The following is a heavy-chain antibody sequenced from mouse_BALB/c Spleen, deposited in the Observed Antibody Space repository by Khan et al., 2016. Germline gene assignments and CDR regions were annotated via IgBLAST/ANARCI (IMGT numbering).Heavy chain of an antibody. Sequence: ELVESGGGLVKPGGSLKLSCAASGFTFSSYAMSWVRQTPEKRLEWVASISSGGSYTYYLDSVKGRFTISRENAKNNLHLQMSSLRSEDTAMYYCVRHGYDVGYFDVWGAGTTVTVSS. J-gene: IGHJ1*01. CDR2: ISSGGSYT. D-gene: IGHD2-14*01. CDR3: VRHGYDVGYFDV. CDR1: GFTFSSYA. V-gene: IGHV5-9-3*01.